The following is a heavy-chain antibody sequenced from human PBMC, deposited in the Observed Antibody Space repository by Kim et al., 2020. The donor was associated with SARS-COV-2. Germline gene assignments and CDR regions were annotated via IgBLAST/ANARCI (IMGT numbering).Heavy chain of an antibody. V-gene: IGHV3-33*01. Sequence: NKYSADSVKGRFTISRDNAKNTLYLQMNSLRAEDTAVYYCARRRIAELDYWGQGTLVTVSS. CDR3: ARRRIAELDY. J-gene: IGHJ4*02. CDR2: NK. D-gene: IGHD6-13*01.